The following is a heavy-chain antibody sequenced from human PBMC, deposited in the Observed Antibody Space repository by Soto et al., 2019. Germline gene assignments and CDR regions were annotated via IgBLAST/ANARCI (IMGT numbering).Heavy chain of an antibody. J-gene: IGHJ4*02. Sequence: VQLLESGGGLVQPGGSLRLSCAASGFTFSSYAMSWVRQAPGKGLEWVLAISGSGGSTYYADSVKGRFTISRDNSKNTLYLQMNSLRAEDTAVYYCARRIAVADYYFDYWGQGTLVTVSS. CDR3: ARRIAVADYYFDY. V-gene: IGHV3-23*01. CDR2: ISGSGGST. CDR1: GFTFSSYA. D-gene: IGHD6-19*01.